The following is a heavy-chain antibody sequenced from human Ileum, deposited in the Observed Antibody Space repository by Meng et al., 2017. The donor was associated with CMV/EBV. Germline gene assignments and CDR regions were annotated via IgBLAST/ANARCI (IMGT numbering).Heavy chain of an antibody. CDR1: GFSFSDYY. D-gene: IGHD4-17*01. V-gene: IGHV3-72*01. CDR3: VRDFRGAGDY. J-gene: IGHJ4*02. Sequence: GESLKISCATSGFSFSDYYTDWFRQAPGKGLECVGRIRDKADTYSTDYAASVKGRFTISRDDSKKSLYLQMNSLKLEDTAVYYCVRDFRGAGDYWGQGTTVTVSS. CDR2: IRDKADTYST.